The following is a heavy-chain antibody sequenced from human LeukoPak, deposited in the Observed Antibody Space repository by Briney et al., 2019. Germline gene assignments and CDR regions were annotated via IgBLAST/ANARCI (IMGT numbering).Heavy chain of an antibody. CDR1: GFTFSSYS. V-gene: IGHV3-33*08. J-gene: IGHJ6*02. D-gene: IGHD6-13*01. CDR3: ARTRGAAAGSGMDV. Sequence: GGSLRLSCAVSGFTFSSYSMNWVRQAPGKGLEWGAVIWYDGSNKYYADSVKGRFTISRDNSKNTLYLQMNSLRAEDTAVYYCARTRGAAAGSGMDVWGQGTTVTVSS. CDR2: IWYDGSNK.